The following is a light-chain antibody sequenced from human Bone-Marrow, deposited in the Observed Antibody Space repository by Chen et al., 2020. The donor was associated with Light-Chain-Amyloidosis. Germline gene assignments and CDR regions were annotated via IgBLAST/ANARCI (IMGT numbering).Light chain of an antibody. V-gene: IGLV3-21*02. J-gene: IGLJ3*02. CDR2: DDS. CDR1: NIGSTS. CDR3: QVWDRSSDRPV. Sequence: SYVLTQPSSVSVAPGQTATIACGGNNIGSTSVHRYQQTPGQAPLLVVYDDSDRPSGIPERLSGSNSGTTTTLTISRVEAGDEADYYCQVWDRSSDRPVFGGGTKLTVL.